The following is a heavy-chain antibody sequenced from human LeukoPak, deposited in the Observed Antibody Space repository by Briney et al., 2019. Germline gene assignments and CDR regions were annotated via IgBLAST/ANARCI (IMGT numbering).Heavy chain of an antibody. Sequence: PSETLSLTCAVSGASISGSGYYLGWIRQPPGKGLEWIGNIYYTGNTYYDASLQSRVTISIDTSKNQFSLRLNSVTAADTAMYYCAKSGGYGLIDYWGQGTLVTVSS. CDR3: AKSGGYGLIDY. D-gene: IGHD1-26*01. CDR1: GASISGSGYY. V-gene: IGHV4-39*01. CDR2: IYYTGNT. J-gene: IGHJ4*02.